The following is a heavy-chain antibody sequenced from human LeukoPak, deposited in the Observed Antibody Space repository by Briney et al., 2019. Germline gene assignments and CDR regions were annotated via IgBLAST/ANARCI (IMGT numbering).Heavy chain of an antibody. CDR1: GYTFTSYR. CDR2: ISAYNGNT. Sequence: ASVKVSCKASGYTFTSYRISWVRQAPGQGLEWMGWISAYNGNTNYAQKLQGRVTMTTDTSTSTAYMELRSLRSDDTAVYYCAREIVVVPAARRFDYWGQGTLVTVSS. V-gene: IGHV1-18*01. CDR3: AREIVVVPAARRFDY. D-gene: IGHD2-2*01. J-gene: IGHJ4*02.